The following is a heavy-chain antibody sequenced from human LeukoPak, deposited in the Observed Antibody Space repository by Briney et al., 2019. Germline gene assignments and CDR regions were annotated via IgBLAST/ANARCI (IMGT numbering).Heavy chain of an antibody. CDR3: ARDFTAVAGTVDY. D-gene: IGHD6-19*01. J-gene: IGHJ4*02. CDR2: IMQVGIVK. Sequence: GGALRVSCAASGVTFSSDWMSWVRQAPGKGLEWVANIMQVGIVKYYVDSVKGGFTISRDNAKNSLYLQMNSLRDEDTAVYYCARDFTAVAGTVDYWGQGTLVTVSS. V-gene: IGHV3-7*01. CDR1: GVTFSSDW.